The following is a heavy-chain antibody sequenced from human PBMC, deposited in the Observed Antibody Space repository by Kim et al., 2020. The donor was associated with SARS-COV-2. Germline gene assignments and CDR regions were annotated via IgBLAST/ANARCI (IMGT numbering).Heavy chain of an antibody. CDR2: IYHSGST. D-gene: IGHD3-10*01. V-gene: IGHV4-4*02. CDR3: ARAGVLWFGEHLYYYGMDV. CDR1: GGSISSSNW. Sequence: SETLSLTCAVSGGSISSSNWWSWVRQPPGKGLEWIGEIYHSGSTNYNPSLKSRVTISVDKSKNQFSLKLSSVTAADTAVYYCARAGVLWFGEHLYYYGMDVWGQGTTVTVSS. J-gene: IGHJ6*02.